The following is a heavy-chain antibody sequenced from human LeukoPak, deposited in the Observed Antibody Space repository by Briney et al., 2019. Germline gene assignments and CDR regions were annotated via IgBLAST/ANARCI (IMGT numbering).Heavy chain of an antibody. J-gene: IGHJ5*02. CDR3: ARDYGWFDP. V-gene: IGHV4-34*01. Sequence: SETLSLTCAVYGGSFSGYYWSWIRQPPGKGLEWIGEINHSGSTNYNPSLKSRVTISVDTSKNQFSLKLSSVTAADTAVYYCARDYGWFDPWGQGTLVTVSS. CDR1: GGSFSGYY. D-gene: IGHD3-16*01. CDR2: INHSGST.